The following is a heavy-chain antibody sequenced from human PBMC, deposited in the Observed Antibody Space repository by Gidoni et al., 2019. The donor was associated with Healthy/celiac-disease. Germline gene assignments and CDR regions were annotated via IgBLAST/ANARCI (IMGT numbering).Heavy chain of an antibody. Sequence: RRSCAASGFTFSSYWMSWVRQAPGKGLEWVANIKQDGSEKYYVDSVKGRFTISRDNAKNSLYLQMNSLRAEDTAVYYCAREGYSSSWYDWYFDLWGRGTLVTVSS. J-gene: IGHJ2*01. CDR3: AREGYSSSWYDWYFDL. D-gene: IGHD6-13*01. CDR1: GFTFSSYW. V-gene: IGHV3-7*01. CDR2: IKQDGSEK.